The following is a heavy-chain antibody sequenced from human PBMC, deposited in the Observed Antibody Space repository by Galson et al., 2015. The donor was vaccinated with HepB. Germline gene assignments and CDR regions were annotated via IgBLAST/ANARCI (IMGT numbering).Heavy chain of an antibody. CDR3: ARVSKISSDFYYYYVMDV. J-gene: IGHJ6*02. Sequence: LTCNVSGDSVRSGINYWGWIRQPPGKGLEWIGYIYYSGSTNYNPSLKSRITMSVDTSKNQFSLKLRSVTAADTAVYYCARVSKISSDFYYYYVMDVWGQGTTVTVSS. CDR1: GDSVRSGINY. V-gene: IGHV4-61*01. CDR2: IYYSGST. D-gene: IGHD2-2*01.